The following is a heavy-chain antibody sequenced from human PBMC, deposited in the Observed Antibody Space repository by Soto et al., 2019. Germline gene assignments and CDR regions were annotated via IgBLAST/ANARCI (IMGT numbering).Heavy chain of an antibody. CDR2: ISAYNGNT. Sequence: QVQLVQSGAEVKKPGASVKVSCKASGYTFTSYGISWVRQAPGPGLAWMGWISAYNGNTKYAQKLQGRVTMTTDSSTSTAYLELRGLRSDDMAVYYFASDSPPPREWGQGTLVTVSS. J-gene: IGHJ4*02. CDR3: ASDSPPPRE. CDR1: GYTFTSYG. V-gene: IGHV1-18*03.